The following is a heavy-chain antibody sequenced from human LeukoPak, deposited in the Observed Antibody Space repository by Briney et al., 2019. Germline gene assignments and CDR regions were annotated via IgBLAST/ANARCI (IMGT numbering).Heavy chain of an antibody. CDR1: GNTFTTYD. V-gene: IGHV1-8*03. CDR3: ARGARSKDYTDYDGSRLDY. D-gene: IGHD5-12*01. J-gene: IGHJ4*02. Sequence: ASVKVFCKASGNTFTTYDINWVRQATGQGLEWMGWMNPNSGNTGYAQKFQGRVTITRNTSISTAYMELSSLRSEDTAVYYCARGARSKDYTDYDGSRLDYWGQGTLVNVSS. CDR2: MNPNSGNT.